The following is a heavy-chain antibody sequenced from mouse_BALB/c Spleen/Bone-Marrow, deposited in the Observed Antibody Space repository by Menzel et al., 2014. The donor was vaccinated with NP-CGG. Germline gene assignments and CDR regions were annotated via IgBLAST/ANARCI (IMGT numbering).Heavy chain of an antibody. D-gene: IGHD2-1*01. J-gene: IGHJ2*01. CDR3: VRGNYGNYVDYFDF. V-gene: IGHV5-6-3*01. CDR2: INSNGGST. Sequence: EVQGVESGGGLVQPGGSLKLSCAASGFTFSNYGMSWVRQTPDKRLELVATINSNGGSTYYPDSVKGRFTISRDTAKNTLYLQTSSLKSEETAMYYCVRGNYGNYVDYFDFWGQGTTLTVSS. CDR1: GFTFSNYG.